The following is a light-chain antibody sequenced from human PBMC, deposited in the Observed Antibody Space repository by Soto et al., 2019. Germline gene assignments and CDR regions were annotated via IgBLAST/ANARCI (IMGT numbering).Light chain of an antibody. J-gene: IGKJ2*01. CDR1: QSVSSSY. V-gene: IGKV3-20*01. Sequence: EIVLTQSPGTLSLSPGERATLSCRASQSVSSSYLAWYQQKPGQAPRLPIYGASRRATGIPDRFSGSGSGTDFTLTISRLEPEDFAVYYCQQYDSSPQTFGQGTKLEIK. CDR2: GAS. CDR3: QQYDSSPQT.